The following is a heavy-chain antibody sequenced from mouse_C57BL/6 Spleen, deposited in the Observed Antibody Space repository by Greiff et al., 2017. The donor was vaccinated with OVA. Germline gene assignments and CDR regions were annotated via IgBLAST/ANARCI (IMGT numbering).Heavy chain of an antibody. J-gene: IGHJ1*03. CDR2: IYPGDGDT. V-gene: IGHV1-80*01. Sequence: QVQLQQSGAELVKPGASVKISCKASGYAFSSYWMNWVKQRPGKGLEWIGQIYPGDGDTNYNGQFKGKATLTADKSSSTAYMQLSSLTSEDSAVYFCARSPHYYGSQSDWYFDVWGTGTTVTVSS. CDR1: GYAFSSYW. D-gene: IGHD1-1*01. CDR3: ARSPHYYGSQSDWYFDV.